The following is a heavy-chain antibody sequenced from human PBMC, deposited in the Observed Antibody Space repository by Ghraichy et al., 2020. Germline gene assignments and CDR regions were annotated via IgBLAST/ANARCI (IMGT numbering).Heavy chain of an antibody. D-gene: IGHD1-26*01. CDR2: IWYDGSNK. J-gene: IGHJ3*02. Sequence: GGSLRLSCAASGFTFSSYGMHWVRQAPGKGLEWVAVIWYDGSNKYYADSVKGRFTISRDNSKNTLYLQMNSLRAEDTAVYYCARGSRDFREVGATVGAFDIWGQGTMVTVSS. V-gene: IGHV3-33*01. CDR3: ARGSRDFREVGATVGAFDI. CDR1: GFTFSSYG.